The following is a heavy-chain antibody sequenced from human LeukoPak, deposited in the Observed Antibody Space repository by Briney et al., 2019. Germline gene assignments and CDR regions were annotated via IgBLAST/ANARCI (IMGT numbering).Heavy chain of an antibody. V-gene: IGHV3-53*01. CDR3: ARGLEMATSDY. D-gene: IGHD5-24*01. CDR1: GFTVSSNY. Sequence: GGSLRLSCAASGFTVSSNYMSWVRQAPGKGLEWVSVIYSGGTTYYADSVKGRFTISRDNSKNTLFLQMNSLRAEDTAVYYCARGLEMATSDYWGQGTLVTVSS. CDR2: IYSGGTT. J-gene: IGHJ4*02.